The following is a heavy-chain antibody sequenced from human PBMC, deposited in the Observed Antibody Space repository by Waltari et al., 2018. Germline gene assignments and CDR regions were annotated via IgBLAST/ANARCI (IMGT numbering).Heavy chain of an antibody. Sequence: QVQLVQSGAEVKTPGSSVQVSSQARGGSFPSFGLSWVRQAPGQGLEWMGGIIPTFQKVAYAHEFQGRVSITADDYTGTAYMELTSLRFEDTAVYYCAAGTPLRFFVHWGQGTRVTVSS. CDR3: AAGTPLRFFVH. J-gene: IGHJ4*02. CDR1: GGSFPSFG. CDR2: IIPTFQKV. V-gene: IGHV1-69*01.